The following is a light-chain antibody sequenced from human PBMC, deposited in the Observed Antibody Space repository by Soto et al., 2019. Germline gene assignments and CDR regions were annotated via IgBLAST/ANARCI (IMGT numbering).Light chain of an antibody. CDR1: QSVSSSY. CDR2: VAS. V-gene: IGKV3-20*01. Sequence: EILLTQSPGTLSLSPGERATLSCRASQSVSSSYLAWYQQKLGQAPRLLIYVASRRATGIPDRFSGSGSGTDFTLTTSSLEPEALAVYYCQQYGSSPLITFGQGTRLEIK. J-gene: IGKJ5*01. CDR3: QQYGSSPLIT.